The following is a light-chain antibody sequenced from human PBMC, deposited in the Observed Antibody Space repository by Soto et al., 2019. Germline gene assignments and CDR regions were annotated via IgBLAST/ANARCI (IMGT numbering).Light chain of an antibody. CDR2: GNN. J-gene: IGLJ1*01. V-gene: IGLV1-40*01. Sequence: QSALTQAPSISGAPGQRVTISCTGSSSNIGAGYDVHWFQQFPGTAPRLLIHGNNNRPSGVPDRFSGSESGTSASLAIAGLRAGDEAIYCCQSFDSDLSAFVFGTGTKVTVL. CDR3: QSFDSDLSAFV. CDR1: SSNIGAGYD.